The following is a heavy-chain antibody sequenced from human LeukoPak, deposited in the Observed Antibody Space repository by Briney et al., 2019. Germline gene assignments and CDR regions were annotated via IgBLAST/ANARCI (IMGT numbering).Heavy chain of an antibody. CDR2: ILFSGST. J-gene: IGHJ4*02. V-gene: IGHV4-39*01. Sequence: PSETLSLTCTVSGGSVNSSSYYWGWIRQSPGKGLEWIAHILFSGSTQYSPSLKSRLTLSIATSKTQFFLKLNSMSAADTAIYYCARHGRYYDDYIDYWGQGTLVVVSS. CDR3: ARHGRYYDDYIDY. D-gene: IGHD3-3*01. CDR1: GGSVNSSSYY.